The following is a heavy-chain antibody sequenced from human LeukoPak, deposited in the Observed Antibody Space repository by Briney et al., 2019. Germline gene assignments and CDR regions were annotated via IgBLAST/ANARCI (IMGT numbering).Heavy chain of an antibody. Sequence: GGSLRHSCAASGFTFSSYAMTWVRQAPGKGLEWVSSISKRGGSTYYADSVKGRFTISRDSSKNTLHLQMNTLRAEDTAVYYCAKVKGGSGPFDDWGQGTLVTVSS. CDR1: GFTFSSYA. CDR2: ISKRGGST. V-gene: IGHV3-23*01. J-gene: IGHJ4*02. CDR3: AKVKGGSGPFDD. D-gene: IGHD6-19*01.